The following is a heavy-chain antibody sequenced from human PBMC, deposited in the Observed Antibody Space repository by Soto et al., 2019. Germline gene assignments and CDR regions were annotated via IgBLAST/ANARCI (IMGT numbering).Heavy chain of an antibody. D-gene: IGHD3-9*01. V-gene: IGHV3-13*01. CDR1: GFTFSSYD. CDR2: IGTAGDT. J-gene: IGHJ2*01. CDR3: ARDPDWDSYWYFDL. Sequence: GGSLRLSCAASGFTFSSYDMHWVRQATGKGLEWVSAIGTAGDTYYPGSVKGRFTISRENAKNSLYLQMNSLRAGDTAVYYCARDPDWDSYWYFDLWGRGPLVTVSS.